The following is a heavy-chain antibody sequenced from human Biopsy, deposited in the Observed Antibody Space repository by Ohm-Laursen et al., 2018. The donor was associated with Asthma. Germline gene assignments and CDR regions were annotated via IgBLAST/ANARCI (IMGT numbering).Heavy chain of an antibody. CDR2: IIPVFGIT. CDR1: GGTFSSFA. J-gene: IGHJ3*02. V-gene: IGHV1-69*13. CDR3: AKERGTMISSTDAFEM. Sequence: SVKVSCKTSGGTFSSFALSWVRQAPGQGLEWMGGIIPVFGITNDAQKFQDRVTITADVSTSTVYMELSSLRSEDTAVYYCAKERGTMISSTDAFEMWGQGTKVTVSS. D-gene: IGHD3-22*01.